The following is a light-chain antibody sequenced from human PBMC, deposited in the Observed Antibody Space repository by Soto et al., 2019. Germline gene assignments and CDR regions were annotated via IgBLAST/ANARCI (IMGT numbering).Light chain of an antibody. CDR3: QQSYSTPRT. CDR2: AAS. Sequence: DIQMTQWPNCLCSWLVDRVSIPFRASQSISSYLNWYQQKPGKAPKLLIYAASSLQSGVPSRFSGSGSGTDFTLTISSLQSEDFATYYCQQSYSTPRTFGQGTRLEIK. V-gene: IGKV1-39*01. J-gene: IGKJ5*01. CDR1: QSISSY.